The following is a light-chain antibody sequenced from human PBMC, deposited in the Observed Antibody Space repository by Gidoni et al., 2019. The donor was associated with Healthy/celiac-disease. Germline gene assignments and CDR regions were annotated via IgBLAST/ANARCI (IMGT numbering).Light chain of an antibody. CDR1: QSLLHSNGYNY. CDR2: VGS. CDR3: KQALQTLT. J-gene: IGKJ4*01. Sequence: DIVMTQSPLSLPVTPGEPASISCRSSQSLLHSNGYNYLDSYLQKPEQSPQLLIYVGSNRASGVHSWSSSSGASTDITLISSMVEDEVVGDYYCKQALQTLTFGGGTKVEIK. V-gene: IGKV2-28*01.